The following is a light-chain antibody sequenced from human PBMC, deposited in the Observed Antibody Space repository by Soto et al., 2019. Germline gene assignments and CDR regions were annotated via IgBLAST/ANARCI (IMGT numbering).Light chain of an antibody. J-gene: IGKJ4*01. CDR1: QGISSY. V-gene: IGKV1-9*01. Sequence: IQLTQSPSSLSASVGDRVTITCRSSQGISSYLAWYQQKPGKAPKLLIYAASTLQRGVPSRFSGSGSGTAFTLTISSLLPEDFATYCCQQLNSYPPVIFGGGTKWEIK. CDR3: QQLNSYPPVI. CDR2: AAS.